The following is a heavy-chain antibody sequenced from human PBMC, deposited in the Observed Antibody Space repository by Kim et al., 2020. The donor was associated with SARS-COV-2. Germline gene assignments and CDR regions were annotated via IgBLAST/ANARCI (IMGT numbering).Heavy chain of an antibody. J-gene: IGHJ4*02. D-gene: IGHD1-26*01. V-gene: IGHV1-18*01. Sequence: NYAQKLQGRVTMTTDTSTSTAYMELRSLRSDDTAVYYCARVSLVGATGDYWGQGTLVTVSS. CDR3: ARVSLVGATGDY.